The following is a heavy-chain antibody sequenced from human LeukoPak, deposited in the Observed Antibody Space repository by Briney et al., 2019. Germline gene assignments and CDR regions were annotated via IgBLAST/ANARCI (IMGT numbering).Heavy chain of an antibody. J-gene: IGHJ4*02. D-gene: IGHD3-10*01. Sequence: ASVKVSCKASGYTFTGYYMHWVRQAPGQGLEWMGWINPNSGGTNYAQKFQGRVTMTRDTSISTAYMELSRLRSDDTAVYYCARDASSGSSIDYWGQGTLVTVSS. CDR3: ARDASSGSSIDY. V-gene: IGHV1-2*02. CDR1: GYTFTGYY. CDR2: INPNSGGT.